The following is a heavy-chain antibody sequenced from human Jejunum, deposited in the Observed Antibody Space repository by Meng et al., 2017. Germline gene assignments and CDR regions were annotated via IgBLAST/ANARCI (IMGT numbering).Heavy chain of an antibody. CDR3: ARSVPEKWLQNYSFDF. Sequence: GSLRLSCTVSGGSIVSSTYYWGWIRQPPGKGLEWLGTIFYTGNTYYNPSLKSRLTLSVDTSKDQFSLKLTSVTTADTAMYFCARSVPEKWLQNYSFDFWGQGTLVTVSS. D-gene: IGHD6-19*01. V-gene: IGHV4-39*07. CDR2: IFYTGNT. CDR1: GGSIVSSTYY. J-gene: IGHJ4*02.